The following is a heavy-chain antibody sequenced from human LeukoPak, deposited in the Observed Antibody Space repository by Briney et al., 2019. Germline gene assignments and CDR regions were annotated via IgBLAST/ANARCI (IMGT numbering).Heavy chain of an antibody. V-gene: IGHV3-30*04. CDR1: GFTFSSYA. CDR3: ARAYYDILTGALPLFDY. J-gene: IGHJ4*02. CDR2: ISYDGSNK. D-gene: IGHD3-9*01. Sequence: GRSLRLSCAASGFTFSSYAMHWVRQAPGKGLEWVAVISYDGSNKYYADSVKGRFTISRDNSKNSLYLQMNSLRAEDTAVYYCARAYYDILTGALPLFDYWGQGTLVTVSS.